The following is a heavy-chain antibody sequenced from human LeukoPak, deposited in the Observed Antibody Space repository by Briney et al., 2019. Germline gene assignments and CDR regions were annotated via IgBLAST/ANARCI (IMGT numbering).Heavy chain of an antibody. J-gene: IGHJ4*02. D-gene: IGHD3-10*01. CDR1: GFTFSSYG. CDR2: IWYDGSNK. CDR3: AKDLRYPVYYFDY. V-gene: IGHV3-33*06. Sequence: GRSLRLSCAASGFTFSSYGMHWVRQAPGKGLEWVAVIWYDGSNKYYADSVKGRFTISRDNSKNTLCLQMNSLRAEDTAVYYCAKDLRYPVYYFDYWGQGTLVTVSS.